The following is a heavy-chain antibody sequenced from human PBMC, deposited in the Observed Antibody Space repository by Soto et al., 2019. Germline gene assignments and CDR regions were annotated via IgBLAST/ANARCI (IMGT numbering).Heavy chain of an antibody. CDR2: IFFNGTA. D-gene: IGHD3-10*01. CDR1: GGSIPNYSIISYY. J-gene: IGHJ4*02. V-gene: IGHV4-59*01. Sequence: SETLSLTCTVSGGSIPNYSIISYYWTWIRLPPGRGLEWVGHIFFNGTATYNPSLKGRVTISVDVSRNQFSLRLTSVTAADTAVYYCARQRGNYFDYWGQGSLVTVSS. CDR3: ARQRGNYFDY.